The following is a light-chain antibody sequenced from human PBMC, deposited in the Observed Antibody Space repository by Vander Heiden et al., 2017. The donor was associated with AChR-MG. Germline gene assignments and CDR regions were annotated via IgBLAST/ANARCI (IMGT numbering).Light chain of an antibody. Sequence: IVLTQSPGTLSLSPGEGATLSCRASQSVSSSYLAWYQQKPGQAPRLLIYDASSRATGIPDRCSGSGSGTDFTLTISRLEPEDFAVYYCQQYVSSPYTFGQGTKLEIK. CDR3: QQYVSSPYT. V-gene: IGKV3-20*01. CDR1: QSVSSSY. J-gene: IGKJ2*01. CDR2: DAS.